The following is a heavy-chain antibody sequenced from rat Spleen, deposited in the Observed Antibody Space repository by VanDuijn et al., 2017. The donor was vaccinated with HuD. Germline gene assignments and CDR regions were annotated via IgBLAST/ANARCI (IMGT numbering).Heavy chain of an antibody. CDR2: INPAGGDT. CDR3: AKDMNYCSTYPFYVFAA. D-gene: IGHD1-2*01. J-gene: IGHJ4*01. Sequence: EVQLVETGGGLVQPGKSLKLSCVASGFTFSGYWMYWIRQTPGRGLEWVSSINPAGGDTYYPDSVKDRFTISRDNAENTVYLQVNSLKSEDTATYYCAKDMNYCSTYPFYVFAAWGQGASFTVSS. V-gene: IGHV5-58*01. CDR1: GFTFSGYW.